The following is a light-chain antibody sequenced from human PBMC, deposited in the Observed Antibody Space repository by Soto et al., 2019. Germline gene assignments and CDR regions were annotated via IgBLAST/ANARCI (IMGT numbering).Light chain of an antibody. CDR1: RTISSG. V-gene: IGKV1-5*03. CDR3: QHYKMYSPWT. Sequence: DIQMTQSPSTLSGSVGDRVTITCRASRTISSGLAWYQQKPGKAPKLLIYNASTRTTGIPARFSGSGSGTEYTLTISSLQPDEFAAYYCQHYKMYSPWTFGQGTKVDIK. CDR2: NAS. J-gene: IGKJ1*01.